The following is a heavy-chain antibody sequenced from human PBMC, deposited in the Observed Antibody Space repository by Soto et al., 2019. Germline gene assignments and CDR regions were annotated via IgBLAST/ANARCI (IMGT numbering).Heavy chain of an antibody. D-gene: IGHD5-12*01. CDR1: GFTFRSYG. Sequence: QVQLVESGGGVVQPGRSLRLSCAVSGFTFRSYGMHWVRQAPGKGLEWVAVISYAGSNKYYAASVKGRFTISRDNSKNPLYVQMNSLRAEDTAVYYCAKGSRDGYNSNWFAPWGQGTLVTVSS. CDR2: ISYAGSNK. CDR3: AKGSRDGYNSNWFAP. V-gene: IGHV3-30*18. J-gene: IGHJ5*02.